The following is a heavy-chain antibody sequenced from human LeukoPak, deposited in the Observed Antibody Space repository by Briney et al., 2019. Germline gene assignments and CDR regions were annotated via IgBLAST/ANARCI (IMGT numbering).Heavy chain of an antibody. D-gene: IGHD6-19*01. CDR2: INPSGGST. CDR1: GYTFTGYY. Sequence: ASVKVSCKASGYTFTGYYMHWVRQAPGQGLEWMGWINPSGGSTSYAQKFQGRVTMTRDTSTSTAYMELRSLRSDDTAVYYCARDRQWLGYDAFDIWGQGTMVTVSS. CDR3: ARDRQWLGYDAFDI. J-gene: IGHJ3*02. V-gene: IGHV1-46*01.